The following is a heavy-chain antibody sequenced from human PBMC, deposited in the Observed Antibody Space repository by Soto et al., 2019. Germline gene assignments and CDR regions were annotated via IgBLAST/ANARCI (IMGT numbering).Heavy chain of an antibody. Sequence: QVHLVQSGAEVKKPGASVEVSCKGSGYTFTSYGITWVRQAPGQGLEWMGWISAHNGNTDCAQRLQGKVTVTRDTSTSTAYMELRSLRSDDTAVYYCARGRYGDYWGQGALVTVSS. V-gene: IGHV1-18*01. CDR3: ARGRYGDY. D-gene: IGHD1-1*01. J-gene: IGHJ4*02. CDR2: ISAHNGNT. CDR1: GYTFTSYG.